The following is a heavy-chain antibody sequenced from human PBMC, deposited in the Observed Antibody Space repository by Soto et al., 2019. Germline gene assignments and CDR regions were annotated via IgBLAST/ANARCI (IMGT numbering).Heavy chain of an antibody. Sequence: QVQLLQSGPGLVKSSQTLSLTCTVSGVTVGSDAYYWSWIRQHPGKGLEWIGNIYHTGSTYYSPSLNSRILISLDASKNEFSLTLTSVTVADTAVYFCARYRFSGNRWYKFYYWGQGTLVTVSS. D-gene: IGHD6-13*01. V-gene: IGHV4-31*03. J-gene: IGHJ4*02. CDR1: GVTVGSDAYY. CDR2: IYHTGST. CDR3: ARYRFSGNRWYKFYY.